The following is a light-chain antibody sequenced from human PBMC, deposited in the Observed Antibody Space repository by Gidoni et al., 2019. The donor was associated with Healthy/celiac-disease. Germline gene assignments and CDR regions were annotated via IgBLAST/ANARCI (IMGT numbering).Light chain of an antibody. J-gene: IGKJ2*01. CDR3: QQYGSSPPYT. CDR1: QSVSSSY. V-gene: IGKV3-20*01. Sequence: IVLTQSPGTLSLSPGERATLSCRASQSVSSSYLAWYQQKPGQAPRLLIYGASSRATGIPDRFSGSGSGTDFTLTISRLEPEDFAVYYCQQYGSSPPYTLGQGTKLEIK. CDR2: GAS.